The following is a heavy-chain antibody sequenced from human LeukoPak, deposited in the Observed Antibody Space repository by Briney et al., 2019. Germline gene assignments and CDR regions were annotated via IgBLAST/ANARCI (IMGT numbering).Heavy chain of an antibody. Sequence: PGGSLRLSCSASGFTFSTYAMHWVRQAPGKGLEYVSAISSNGGGTYYADSVKGGFIISRDNSKNTLYLQMSSLRAEDTAVYYCVADCYGDCIDWGQGTLVTVSS. CDR3: VADCYGDCID. CDR2: ISSNGGGT. D-gene: IGHD4-17*01. CDR1: GFTFSTYA. J-gene: IGHJ4*02. V-gene: IGHV3-64D*06.